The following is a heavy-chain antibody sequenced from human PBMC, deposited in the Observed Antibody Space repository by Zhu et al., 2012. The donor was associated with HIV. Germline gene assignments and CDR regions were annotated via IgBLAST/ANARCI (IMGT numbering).Heavy chain of an antibody. Sequence: QLQLQESGPGLVKPSETLSLTCTVSGGSISSSSYYWGWIRQPPGKGLEWIGSIYYSGSTYYNPSLKSRVTISVDTSKNQFSLKLSSVTAADTAVYYCARHKLWFGDSPSRWFDPWGQGTLVTVSS. J-gene: IGHJ5*02. CDR1: GGSISSSSYY. CDR3: ARHKLWFGDSPSRWFDP. V-gene: IGHV4-39*07. D-gene: IGHD3-10*01. CDR2: IYYSGST.